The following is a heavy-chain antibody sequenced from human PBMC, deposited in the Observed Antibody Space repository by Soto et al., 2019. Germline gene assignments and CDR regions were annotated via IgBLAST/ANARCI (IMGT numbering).Heavy chain of an antibody. CDR2: ISGSGGST. Sequence: GGSLRLSCAASGFTLSSYAMSWVRQAPGKGLEWVSAISGSGGSTYYADSVKGLFTISRDNSKNTLYLQMNSLRDEASAVYYCAQEGVATIGDDAFDIWGQGSMVTVSS. CDR1: GFTLSSYA. J-gene: IGHJ3*02. D-gene: IGHD5-12*01. CDR3: AQEGVATIGDDAFDI. V-gene: IGHV3-23*01.